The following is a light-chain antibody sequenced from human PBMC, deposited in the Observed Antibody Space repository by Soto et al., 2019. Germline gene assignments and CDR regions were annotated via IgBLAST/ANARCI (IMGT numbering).Light chain of an antibody. CDR2: GAS. CDR1: QTVRNN. CDR3: QQYNNWPRT. J-gene: IGKJ1*01. Sequence: SPCTLSLSPGERATLSCMASQTVRNNYLAWYQQKPGQAPRLLIYGASTRATGIPARFSGSGSGTEFTLTISSLQSEDFAVYYCQQYNNWPRTFGQGTKVDIK. V-gene: IGKV3-15*01.